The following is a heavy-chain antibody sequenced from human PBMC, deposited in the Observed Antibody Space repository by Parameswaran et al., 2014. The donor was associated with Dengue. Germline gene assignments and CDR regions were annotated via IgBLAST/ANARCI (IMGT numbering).Heavy chain of an antibody. J-gene: IGHJ4*02. CDR3: AKDIGQWPPANHYFDY. CDR2: ISGDGGST. V-gene: IGHV3-43*02. Sequence: AMPGVRQAPGKGLEWVSLISGDGGSTYYADSVKGRFTISRDNSKNSLYLQMNSLRTEDTALYYCAKDIGQWPPANHYFDYWGQGTLVTVSS. D-gene: IGHD6-19*01.